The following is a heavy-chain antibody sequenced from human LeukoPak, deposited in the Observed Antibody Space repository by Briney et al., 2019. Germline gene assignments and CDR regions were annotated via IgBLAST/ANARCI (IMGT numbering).Heavy chain of an antibody. CDR2: IREDGNER. Sequence: GGSLRLSCVATGFTFTKHWMSWVRQSRGKGLECVAKIREDGNERHYVDSVKGRFTISRDNARNSLYLQMNNVRVDDTAVYYCVRDYRGGWNDYWGQGTQVTVSS. CDR1: GFTFTKHW. D-gene: IGHD1-26*01. CDR3: VRDYRGGWNDY. V-gene: IGHV3-7*01. J-gene: IGHJ4*02.